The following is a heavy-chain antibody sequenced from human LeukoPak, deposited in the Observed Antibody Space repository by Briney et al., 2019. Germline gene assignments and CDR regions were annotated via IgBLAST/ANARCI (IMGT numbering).Heavy chain of an antibody. J-gene: IGHJ3*02. CDR2: INPNSGGT. CDR1: GYSFTGYY. V-gene: IGHV1-2*02. Sequence: APVKVSCKASGYSFTGYYIHWVRQAPGQGLEWMGWINPNSGGTNYAQKFQGRVTMTRDTSISTAYMELSRLRSDDTAVYYCARGAEQQLLHDAFDIWGQGTMVTVSS. CDR3: ARGAEQQLLHDAFDI. D-gene: IGHD6-13*01.